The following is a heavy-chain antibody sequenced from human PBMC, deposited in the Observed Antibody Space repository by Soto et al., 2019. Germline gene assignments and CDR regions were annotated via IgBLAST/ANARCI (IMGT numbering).Heavy chain of an antibody. V-gene: IGHV3-30-3*01. J-gene: IGHJ4*02. CDR2: ISFDGANT. Sequence: QVQLVESGGGVVPPGGSLRVSYVVSGFTFSSYNMHWVRQAPGEGLEWVAVISFDGANTFYADSVKGRFTISRDISRDTLYLQMSRLRVEDTAVYYCARDGYNRGGFDYWGQVTLVSVSS. D-gene: IGHD6-25*01. CDR1: GFTFSSYN. CDR3: ARDGYNRGGFDY.